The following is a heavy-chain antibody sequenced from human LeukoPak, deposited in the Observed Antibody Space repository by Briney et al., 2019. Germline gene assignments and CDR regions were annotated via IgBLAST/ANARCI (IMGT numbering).Heavy chain of an antibody. CDR2: ISYDGSNQ. CDR1: GFIFSYFG. V-gene: IGHV3-30*03. Sequence: GGSLRLSCAASGFIFSYFGMHWVRQTPDKGLEWVALISYDGSNQYYADSVKGRFTISRDNSKNTLFLQMDSLRAEDTAVYYCARGGRAVAGTALDYWGQGTLVTVSS. CDR3: ARGGRAVAGTALDY. D-gene: IGHD6-19*01. J-gene: IGHJ4*02.